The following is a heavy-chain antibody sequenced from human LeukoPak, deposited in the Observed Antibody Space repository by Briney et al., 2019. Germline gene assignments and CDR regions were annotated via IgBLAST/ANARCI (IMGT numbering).Heavy chain of an antibody. Sequence: SETLSLTCAVYGGSFSGYYWSWIRQPPGKGLEWIGEINHSGSTNYNPSLKSRVTMSVDTSKNQFSLKLSSVTAADTAVYYCARLLLYSNYEGGWFDPWGQGTLVTVSS. V-gene: IGHV4-34*01. CDR1: GGSFSGYY. J-gene: IGHJ5*02. CDR2: INHSGST. D-gene: IGHD4-11*01. CDR3: ARLLLYSNYEGGWFDP.